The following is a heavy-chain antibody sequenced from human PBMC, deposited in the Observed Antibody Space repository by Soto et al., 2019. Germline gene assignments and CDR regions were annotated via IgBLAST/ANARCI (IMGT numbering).Heavy chain of an antibody. CDR1: GYTFTRYA. V-gene: IGHV1-69*06. D-gene: IGHD3-10*01. CDR3: ATSVGAGSYYRYYYGMDV. J-gene: IGHJ6*02. CDR2: IIPIFGTA. Sequence: SVKVSCKVSGYTFTRYAMHWVRQAPGQRLEWMGGIIPIFGTANYAQKFQGRVTMTEDTSTDTAYMELSSLRSEDTAVYYCATSVGAGSYYRYYYGMDVWGQGTTVTVSS.